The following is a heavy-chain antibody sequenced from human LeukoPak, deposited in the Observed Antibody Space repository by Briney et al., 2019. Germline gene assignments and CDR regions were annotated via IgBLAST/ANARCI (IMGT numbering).Heavy chain of an antibody. D-gene: IGHD3-22*01. CDR3: ARTPKSETYYYDSSGYSPFDY. CDR2: IIPIFGTA. J-gene: IGHJ4*02. V-gene: IGHV1-69*05. Sequence: ASVKVSCKXSGGTFSSYAISWVRQAPGQGLEWMGGIIPIFGTANYAQKFQGRVTITTDESTSTAYMELSSLRSEDTAVYYCARTPKSETYYYDSSGYSPFDYWGQGTLVTDSS. CDR1: GGTFSSYA.